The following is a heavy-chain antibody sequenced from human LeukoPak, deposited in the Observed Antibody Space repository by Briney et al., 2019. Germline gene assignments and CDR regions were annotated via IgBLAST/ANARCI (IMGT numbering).Heavy chain of an antibody. V-gene: IGHV4-34*01. D-gene: IGHD3-10*01. CDR3: ARGIYMVRGVGGNWFDP. Sequence: SETLSLTCAVYGGSFSGYYWGWIRQPPGKGLEWIGSIYYSGSTYYNPSLKSRVTISVDTSKNQFSLKLSSVTAADTAVYYCARGIYMVRGVGGNWFDPWGQGTLVTVSS. CDR1: GGSFSGYY. J-gene: IGHJ5*02. CDR2: IYYSGST.